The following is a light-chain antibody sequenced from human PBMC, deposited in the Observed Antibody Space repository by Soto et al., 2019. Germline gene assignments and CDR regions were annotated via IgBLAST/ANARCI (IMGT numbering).Light chain of an antibody. CDR2: DNY. Sequence: QSVLTQAPSASGAPGQSVTMSCSGSRSNIGTNTVNWYQQRPGTPPKFLIYDNYRRPSGVPDRFSGSQSGTSASLAISGLQSEDEADYDCSAWDDSLNRPVFGGGTKLTVL. CDR3: SAWDDSLNRPV. CDR1: RSNIGTNT. J-gene: IGLJ2*01. V-gene: IGLV1-44*01.